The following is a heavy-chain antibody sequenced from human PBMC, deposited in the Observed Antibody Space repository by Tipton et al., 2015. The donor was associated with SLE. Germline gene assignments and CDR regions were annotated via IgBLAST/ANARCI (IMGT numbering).Heavy chain of an antibody. J-gene: IGHJ4*02. Sequence: QLVQSGAEVKKPGSSVKVSCKAPRVTFSSYSISWVRQAPGQGLEWMGGFIPIFQTANYAQKYQGRVTITTDESTSTAYMELSSLTFEDTAVYYCASPSGSLDFWGQGTLVTVSS. CDR3: ASPSGSLDF. CDR1: RVTFSSYS. V-gene: IGHV1-69*01. D-gene: IGHD3-22*01. CDR2: FIPIFQTA.